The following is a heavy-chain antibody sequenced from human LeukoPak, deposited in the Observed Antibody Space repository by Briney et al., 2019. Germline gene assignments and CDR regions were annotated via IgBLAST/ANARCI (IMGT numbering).Heavy chain of an antibody. V-gene: IGHV4-61*02. CDR1: GGSISSGSYY. D-gene: IGHD2-2*01. Sequence: PSQTLSLTCTVSGGSISSGSYYWSWIRQPAGKGLEWIGRIYTSGSTNYNPSLKSRVTISVDTSKNQFSLKLSSVTAADTAVYYCARAQVPAAIRGRERAHDWFDPWGQGTLVTVSS. CDR3: ARAQVPAAIRGRERAHDWFDP. J-gene: IGHJ5*02. CDR2: IYTSGST.